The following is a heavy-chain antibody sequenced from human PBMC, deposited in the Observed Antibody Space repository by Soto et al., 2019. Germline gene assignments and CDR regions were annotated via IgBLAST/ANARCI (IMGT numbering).Heavy chain of an antibody. CDR3: ARDSPPCSGGSCHRCGFDP. V-gene: IGHV3-74*01. D-gene: IGHD2-15*01. CDR2: INSDGSST. J-gene: IGHJ5*02. CDR1: GFTFSSYW. Sequence: EVQLVESGGGLVQPGGSLRLSCAASGFTFSSYWMHWVRQAPGKGLVWVSRINSDGSSTSYADSVKGRFTISRDNAKNXLSXQMNSLRAEDTAVYYCARDSPPCSGGSCHRCGFDPWGQGTLVTVSS.